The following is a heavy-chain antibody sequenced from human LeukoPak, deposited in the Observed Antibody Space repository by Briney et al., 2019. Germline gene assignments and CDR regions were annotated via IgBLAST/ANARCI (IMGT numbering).Heavy chain of an antibody. CDR1: GVSISSSSHY. V-gene: IGHV4-61*05. CDR2: IYYSGST. D-gene: IGHD4-17*01. CDR3: ARINDYGDYRFDY. J-gene: IGHJ4*02. Sequence: SETLSLTCTVSGVSISSSSHYWGWIRQPPGKGLEWIGYIYYSGSTNYNPSLKSRVTISVDTSKNQFSLKLSSVTAADTAVYYCARINDYGDYRFDYWGQGTLVTVSS.